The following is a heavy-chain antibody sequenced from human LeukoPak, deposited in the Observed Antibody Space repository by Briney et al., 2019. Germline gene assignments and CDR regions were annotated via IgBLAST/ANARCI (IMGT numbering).Heavy chain of an antibody. CDR1: GGSISSSSYY. Sequence: SETLSLTCTVSGGSISSSSYYWGWIRQPPGKGLEWIGSIYYSGSTYYKPSLKSRVTISVDTSKNQFSLKLSSVTAADTAVYYCARSYYDILTGYSDFDYWGQGTLVTVSS. CDR3: ARSYYDILTGYSDFDY. CDR2: IYYSGST. V-gene: IGHV4-39*01. D-gene: IGHD3-9*01. J-gene: IGHJ4*02.